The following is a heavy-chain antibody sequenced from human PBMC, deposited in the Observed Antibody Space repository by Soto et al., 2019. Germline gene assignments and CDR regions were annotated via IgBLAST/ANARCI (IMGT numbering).Heavy chain of an antibody. CDR2: IYYSGST. Sequence: SETLALTCTVSGGSISRGGYYWSWIRQHPGKGLEWIGYIYYSGSTYYNPSLKSRVTISVDTSKNQFSLKLSSVTAADTAAYYCAREGMDRYYRYYFDYSGQAPLVTVSS. D-gene: IGHD1-26*01. CDR1: GGSISRGGYY. V-gene: IGHV4-31*03. CDR3: AREGMDRYYRYYFDY. J-gene: IGHJ4*02.